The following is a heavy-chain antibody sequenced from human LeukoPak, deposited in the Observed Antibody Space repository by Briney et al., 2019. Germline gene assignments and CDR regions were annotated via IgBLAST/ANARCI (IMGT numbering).Heavy chain of an antibody. CDR2: TSSNGVTI. CDR3: ARDTGTYEGRSFDY. V-gene: IGHV3-48*03. J-gene: IGHJ4*02. D-gene: IGHD1-26*01. CDR1: GFTFSSYE. Sequence: PGGSLRLSCAASGFTFSSYEMNWVRQAPGKGPEWVSYTSSNGVTIYYADSVKGRFTISRDNARNSLYLQMNSLRAEDTAVYYCARDTGTYEGRSFDYWGQGTLVTVSS.